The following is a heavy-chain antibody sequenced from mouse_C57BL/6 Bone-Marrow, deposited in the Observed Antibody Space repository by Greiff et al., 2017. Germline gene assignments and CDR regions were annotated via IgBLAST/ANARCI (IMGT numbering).Heavy chain of an antibody. CDR3: AREGAYAMDD. Sequence: QVQLQQSGAELARPGASVKLSCKASGYTFTSYGISWVKQRTGQGLEWIGEIYPRSGNTYYTEKFKGKVTLSADKSSSTPYLELRSLTSDDSAVYFCAREGAYAMDDWGQGTSVTVSS. CDR2: IYPRSGNT. CDR1: GYTFTSYG. J-gene: IGHJ4*01. V-gene: IGHV1-81*01.